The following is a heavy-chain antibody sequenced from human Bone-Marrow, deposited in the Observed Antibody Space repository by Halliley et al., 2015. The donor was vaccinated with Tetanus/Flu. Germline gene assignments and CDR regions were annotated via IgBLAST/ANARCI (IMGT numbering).Heavy chain of an antibody. V-gene: IGHV3-23*01. CDR3: APRRSVGTTYFHF. J-gene: IGHJ4*02. Sequence: SISGMVGSTNYPTPVKGRFIIPRDNSKNPLYLQMNSLGAEDTAVYYCAPRRSVGTTYFHFWGQGTLVTVSS. D-gene: IGHD1-26*01. CDR2: ISGMVGST.